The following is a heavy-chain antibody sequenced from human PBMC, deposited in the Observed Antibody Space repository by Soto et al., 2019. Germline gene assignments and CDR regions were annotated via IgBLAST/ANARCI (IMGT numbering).Heavy chain of an antibody. CDR1: GFTFSSYA. CDR3: ARDFATVVTREYFQH. Sequence: QVQLVESGGGVVQPGRSLRLSCAASGFTFSSYAMHWVRQAPGKGLEWVAVISYDGSNKYYADSAKGRFTISRDNSKNTLYLQMNSLRAEDTAVYYCARDFATVVTREYFQHWGQGTLVTVSS. J-gene: IGHJ1*01. D-gene: IGHD4-17*01. V-gene: IGHV3-30-3*01. CDR2: ISYDGSNK.